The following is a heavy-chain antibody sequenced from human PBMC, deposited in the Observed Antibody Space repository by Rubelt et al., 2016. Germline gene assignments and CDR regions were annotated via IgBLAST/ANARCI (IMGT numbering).Heavy chain of an antibody. CDR1: GFTFSSYG. J-gene: IGHJ4*02. CDR3: AGLGIAAAGRRGD. D-gene: IGHD6-13*01. V-gene: IGHV3-33*01. Sequence: QVQLVESGGGVVQPGRSLRLSCAASGFTFSSYGMHWVRQAPGKGLEWVAVIWYDGSNKYYADSVKGRFTISRDNSKNTLYLQMNSLRAEDTAVYYCAGLGIAAAGRRGDWGQGTLVTVSS. CDR2: IWYDGSNK.